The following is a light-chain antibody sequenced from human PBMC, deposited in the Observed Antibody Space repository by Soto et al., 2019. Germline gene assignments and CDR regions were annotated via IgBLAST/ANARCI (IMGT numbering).Light chain of an antibody. J-gene: IGLJ3*02. Sequence: QSALTQPASVSGSPGQSITISCTGTSSDVGGYNRVSWSQQHPGKAPKLMIYEVSNRPSGVSNRFSGSKSGNTASLTISGLQPEDEADYYCSSFTGSSTWVFGGGTKLTVL. CDR2: EVS. CDR3: SSFTGSSTWV. V-gene: IGLV2-14*01. CDR1: SSDVGGYNR.